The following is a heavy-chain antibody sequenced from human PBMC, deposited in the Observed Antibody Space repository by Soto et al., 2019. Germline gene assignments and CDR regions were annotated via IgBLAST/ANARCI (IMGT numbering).Heavy chain of an antibody. CDR3: TRDVDGSVNYYNGRSAVEI. D-gene: IGHD3-10*01. CDR2: TIPVFNTA. J-gene: IGHJ3*02. V-gene: IGHV1-69*06. CDR1: GGTLSDHG. Sequence: QVQLEQSGAEVKKPGSSVKVSCKASGGTLSDHGVAWLRQAPGQGLEWMGGTIPVFNTAKYAQKFQGRITVTANKFTTTANKELSSLRSDDTAFYFCTRDVDGSVNYYNGRSAVEIWGQGTMVIVSS.